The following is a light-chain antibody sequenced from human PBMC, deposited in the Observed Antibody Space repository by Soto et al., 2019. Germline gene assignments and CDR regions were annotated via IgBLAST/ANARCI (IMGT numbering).Light chain of an antibody. Sequence: QSVLTQPASVSGSPGQSITISCTGTSSDVGGYNYVSWYQQHPVKAPKLMIYEVSNRPSGVSNRFSGSTSGNTASLTISGLQAEDEAYYYCSSYTGTGTLYVVFGGGTKVTVL. J-gene: IGLJ2*01. V-gene: IGLV2-14*01. CDR2: EVS. CDR1: SSDVGGYNY. CDR3: SSYTGTGTLYVV.